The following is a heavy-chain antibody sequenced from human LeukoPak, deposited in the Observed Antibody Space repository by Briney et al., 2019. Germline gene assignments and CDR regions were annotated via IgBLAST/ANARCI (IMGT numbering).Heavy chain of an antibody. J-gene: IGHJ3*02. CDR1: AYSFTSHW. CDR2: IYSGDSET. D-gene: IGHD3-22*01. Sequence: GESLKISGKGSAYSFTSHWICWVRQMPGKSLELMAIIYSGDSETRYSPAFQGQVTISADKSISTAYLQWSSLKASDTAMYYCARRYYYDSSGYYLAHDAFDIWGQGTMVTVSS. CDR3: ARRYYYDSSGYYLAHDAFDI. V-gene: IGHV5-51*01.